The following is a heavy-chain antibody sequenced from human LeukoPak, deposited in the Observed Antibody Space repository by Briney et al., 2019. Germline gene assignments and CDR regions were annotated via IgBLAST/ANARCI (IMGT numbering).Heavy chain of an antibody. CDR1: GGSISSSSYY. D-gene: IGHD6-19*01. CDR2: IYYGGST. Sequence: PSETLSLTCTVSGGSISSSSYYWGWIRQPPGKGLEWIGSIYYGGSTYYNPSLKSRVTISVDTSKNQFSLKLSSVTAADTAVYYCARYTPAGYSSGYLPSFDYWGRGTLVTVSS. J-gene: IGHJ4*02. V-gene: IGHV4-39*07. CDR3: ARYTPAGYSSGYLPSFDY.